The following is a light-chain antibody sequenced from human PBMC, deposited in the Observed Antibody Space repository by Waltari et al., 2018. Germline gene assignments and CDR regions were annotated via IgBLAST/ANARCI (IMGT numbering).Light chain of an antibody. CDR2: QAS. Sequence: DIQMTQSPSPLSASVGGRLTITCRASQSISSWLAWYQQKPGKGPKLLIYQASSLHSGVSSRFSGSGSGTDFTLTITSLQPDDFASYYCLQYNSYPWTFGQGTKVEVK. J-gene: IGKJ1*01. CDR3: LQYNSYPWT. V-gene: IGKV1-5*03. CDR1: QSISSW.